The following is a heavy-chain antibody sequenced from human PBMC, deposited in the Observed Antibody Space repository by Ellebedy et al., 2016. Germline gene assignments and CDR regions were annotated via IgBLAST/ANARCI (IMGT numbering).Heavy chain of an antibody. Sequence: GGSLRLXXAASGFTFDDYTIHWVRQVPGKGLAWVSLISWDAGRTSYADSVKGRFTISRDNSKNSLYLQMNSLRTEDTALYYCAKDKIRRGYSYGDYWGQGTLVTVSS. V-gene: IGHV3-43*01. CDR3: AKDKIRRGYSYGDY. CDR2: ISWDAGRT. CDR1: GFTFDDYT. J-gene: IGHJ4*02. D-gene: IGHD5-18*01.